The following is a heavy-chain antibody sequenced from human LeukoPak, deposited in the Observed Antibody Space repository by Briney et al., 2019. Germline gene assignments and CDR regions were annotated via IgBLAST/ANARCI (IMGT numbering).Heavy chain of an antibody. V-gene: IGHV4-59*11. CDR2: IYYGGST. D-gene: IGHD3-9*01. Sequence: SETRSLTCNISGGSSSGRYWSWIRQPPGKGLEWIGYIYYGGSTNYNPSLKSRVTISVDTSKNQFSLKLSSVTAADTAVYYCARSYYDILTGFDYWGQGTLVTVSS. CDR3: ARSYYDILTGFDY. J-gene: IGHJ4*02. CDR1: GGSSSGRY.